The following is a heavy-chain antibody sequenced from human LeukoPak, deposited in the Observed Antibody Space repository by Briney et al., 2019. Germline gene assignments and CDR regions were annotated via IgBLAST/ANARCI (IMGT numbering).Heavy chain of an antibody. CDR3: ARGGVGYDYVWGSYRGAFDI. CDR1: GFTFSSYS. V-gene: IGHV3-48*01. J-gene: IGHJ3*02. D-gene: IGHD3-16*02. CDR2: ISSSISTI. Sequence: GSLRLSCAASGFTFSSYSMNWVRQAPGKGLEWVSYISSSISTIYYADSVKGRFTISRDNAKNSLYLQMNSLRAEDTAVYYCARGGVGYDYVWGSYRGAFDIWGQGTMVTVSS.